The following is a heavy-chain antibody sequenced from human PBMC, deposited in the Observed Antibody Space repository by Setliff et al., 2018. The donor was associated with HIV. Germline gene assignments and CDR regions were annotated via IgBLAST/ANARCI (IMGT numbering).Heavy chain of an antibody. CDR3: AKDKGQKYADY. Sequence: GGSLRLSCAVSGLTFTNYAMHWVRQAPGKGLEWVAVISYDGSDKYYVDAVTGRFTISRDDSKNTLYLQMNSLRAEDTAVYYCAKDKGQKYADYWGQGTMVTVSS. J-gene: IGHJ4*02. CDR2: ISYDGSDK. D-gene: IGHD3-10*01. V-gene: IGHV3-30*06. CDR1: GLTFTNYA.